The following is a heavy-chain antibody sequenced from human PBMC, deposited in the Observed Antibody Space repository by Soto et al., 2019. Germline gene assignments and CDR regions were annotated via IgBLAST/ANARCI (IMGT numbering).Heavy chain of an antibody. J-gene: IGHJ6*02. D-gene: IGHD3-10*01. CDR1: GGSISSYY. CDR2: VHHSWGS. Sequence: QVQLQESGPGLVKPSETLSLSCTVSGGSISSYYWSWFRQSPGKRMEWIGYVHHSWGSSYNPSLQSRVAIPLDTSKSQFSLKVTSVTATVTAVYYCARQGFGPLHGLVDVWGQGPTVTVSS. V-gene: IGHV4-59*08. CDR3: ARQGFGPLHGLVDV.